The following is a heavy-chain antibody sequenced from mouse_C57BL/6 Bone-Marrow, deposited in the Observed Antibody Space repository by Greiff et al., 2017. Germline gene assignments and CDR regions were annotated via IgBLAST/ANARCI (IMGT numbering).Heavy chain of an antibody. Sequence: EVQLQQSGAELVRPGASVKLSCTASGFNIKDDYMHWVKQRPEQGLEWIGSIDPENGDTEYASKFQGKATITADTSSNTAYLQLSSLTSEDTAVYYCTTDTPLLLRSYYFDYWGQGTTLTVSS. CDR3: TTDTPLLLRSYYFDY. V-gene: IGHV14-4*01. CDR2: IDPENGDT. D-gene: IGHD1-1*01. CDR1: GFNIKDDY. J-gene: IGHJ2*01.